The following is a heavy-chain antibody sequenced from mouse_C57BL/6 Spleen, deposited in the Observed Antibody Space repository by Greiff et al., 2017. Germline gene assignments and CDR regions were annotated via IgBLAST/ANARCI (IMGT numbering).Heavy chain of an antibody. CDR1: GYTFTDYY. CDR3: ARSGYDYLFDY. Sequence: VQLQQSGPELVKPGASVKISCKASGYTFTDYYMNWVKQSHGKSLEWIGDINPNNGGTSYNQKFKGKATLTVDKSSSTAYMELRSLTSEDSAVXYCARSGYDYLFDYWGQGTTLTVSS. V-gene: IGHV1-26*01. D-gene: IGHD2-4*01. CDR2: INPNNGGT. J-gene: IGHJ2*01.